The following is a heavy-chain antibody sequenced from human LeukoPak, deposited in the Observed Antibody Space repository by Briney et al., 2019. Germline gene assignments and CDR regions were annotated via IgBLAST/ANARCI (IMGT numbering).Heavy chain of an antibody. V-gene: IGHV3-9*01. CDR2: ISWNSGSI. CDR1: GFTFDDYA. D-gene: IGHD3-10*01. J-gene: IGHJ4*02. CDR3: AKDNGSGSYSTLYYFDY. Sequence: GRSLRLSCAASGFTFDDYAMHWVRQAPGKGLEWVSGISWNSGSIGYADSVKGRFTISRDNAKNSLYLQMNSLRAEDTALYYCAKDNGSGSYSTLYYFDYWGQGTLVTVSS.